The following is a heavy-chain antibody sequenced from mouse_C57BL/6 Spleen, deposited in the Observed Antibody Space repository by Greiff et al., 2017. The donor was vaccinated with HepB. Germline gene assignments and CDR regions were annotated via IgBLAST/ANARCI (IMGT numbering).Heavy chain of an antibody. CDR1: GYTFTSYW. V-gene: IGHV1-64*01. D-gene: IGHD1-1*01. CDR2: IHPNSGST. J-gene: IGHJ1*03. Sequence: VQLQQPGAELVKPGASVKLSCKASGYTFTSYWMHWVKQRPGQGLEWIGMIHPNSGSTNYNEKFKSKATLTVDKSSSTAYMQLSSLTSEDSAVYYCARITGSSHWYFDVWGTGTTVTVSS. CDR3: ARITGSSHWYFDV.